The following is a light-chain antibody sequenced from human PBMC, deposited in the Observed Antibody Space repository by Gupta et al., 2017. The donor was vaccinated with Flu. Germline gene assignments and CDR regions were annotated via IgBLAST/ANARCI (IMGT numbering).Light chain of an antibody. J-gene: IGKJ5*01. CDR1: QNLGNN. V-gene: IGKV6-21*01. CDR3: HQSSSLPIT. Sequence: PSWTPKEKITHTCPASQNLGNNLTWYQQKPGQSPNLLIKYSSQVPLGVPSRFSGSGSGTDFTLTINSVEAEDAATYYCHQSSSLPITFGQGTRLEIK. CDR2: YSS.